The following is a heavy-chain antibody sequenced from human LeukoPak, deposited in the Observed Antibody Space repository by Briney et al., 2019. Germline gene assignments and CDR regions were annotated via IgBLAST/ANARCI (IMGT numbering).Heavy chain of an antibody. CDR3: ARDQYSYAHAAH. D-gene: IGHD5-18*01. V-gene: IGHV3-74*03. J-gene: IGHJ4*02. CDR2: ISPDGSTT. Sequence: GGSLRLSCAASGFTFSRYWMHWVRQAPGKGLMWVSRISPDGSTTLYADSVKGRFTISRDNAKNTLYLQMNSLGAEDTAVYYCARDQYSYAHAAHWGQGTLVTVSS. CDR1: GFTFSRYW.